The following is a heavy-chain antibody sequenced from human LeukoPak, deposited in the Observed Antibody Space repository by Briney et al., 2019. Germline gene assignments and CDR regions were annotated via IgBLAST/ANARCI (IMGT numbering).Heavy chain of an antibody. V-gene: IGHV3-23*01. CDR2: ISGSGGST. CDR1: GFTFSSYA. Sequence: GGSLRLSCAASGFTFSSYAMSWVRQAPGKGLEWVSAISGSGGSTHYADSVKGRFTISRDNAKNTLYLQMNSLRAEDTAVYYCARIKTVGATNNWLDPWGQGTLVTVSS. J-gene: IGHJ5*02. D-gene: IGHD1-26*01. CDR3: ARIKTVGATNNWLDP.